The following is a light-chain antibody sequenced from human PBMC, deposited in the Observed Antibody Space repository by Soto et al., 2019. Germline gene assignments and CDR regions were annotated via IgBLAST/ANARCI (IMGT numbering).Light chain of an antibody. CDR3: QQYAGSHT. CDR2: GAT. V-gene: IGKV3-20*01. Sequence: EIVLTQSPGTLSLSPGERATLSCRASQSVSSSYLTWYQQKAGQAPRLLIYGATSRATGIPDRFSGSVSGTDFTLTVSRLEPEDFAVYYCQQYAGSHTFGGGTKVEIK. CDR1: QSVSSSY. J-gene: IGKJ4*01.